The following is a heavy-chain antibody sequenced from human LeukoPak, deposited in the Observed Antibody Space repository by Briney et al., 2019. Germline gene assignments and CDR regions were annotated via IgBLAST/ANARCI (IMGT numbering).Heavy chain of an antibody. CDR3: ASKGGYCSGGSCSRPYYYYGMDV. D-gene: IGHD2-15*01. J-gene: IGHJ6*04. CDR1: GGSFSGYY. CDR2: INHSGST. V-gene: IGHV4-34*01. Sequence: SETLSLTCAVYGGSFSGYYWSWIRQPPGKGLEWIGEINHSGSTNYIPSLKSRVTISVDTSKNQFSLKLSSVTAADTAVYYCASKGGYCSGGSCSRPYYYYGMDVWGKGTTVTVSS.